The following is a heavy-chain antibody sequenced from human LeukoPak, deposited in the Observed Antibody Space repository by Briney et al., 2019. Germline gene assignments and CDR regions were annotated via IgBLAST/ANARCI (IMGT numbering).Heavy chain of an antibody. CDR2: IYYSGST. Sequence: SETLSLTCTVSGGSISSSSYYWGWIRQPPGKGLEWIGSIYYSGSTYYNPSLKSRVTISVDTSKNQFSLKLSSVTAADTAVYYCARSPYDSNYFDYWGQGTLVTVSS. CDR1: GGSISSSSYY. V-gene: IGHV4-39*07. J-gene: IGHJ4*02. CDR3: ARSPYDSNYFDY. D-gene: IGHD2-15*01.